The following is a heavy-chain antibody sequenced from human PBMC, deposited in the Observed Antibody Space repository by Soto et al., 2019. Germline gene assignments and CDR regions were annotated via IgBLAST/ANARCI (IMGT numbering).Heavy chain of an antibody. CDR2: ISFDDSNK. D-gene: IGHD3-10*01. Sequence: QVQLEESGGGIVQPGGSLRLSCVASGFSFGNHGMHWVRQARGKGLEWVALISFDDSNKKYADSVKGRFTISRDNSRNMLFLQMNSLRPDDTAVYYCVSTGPDWGQGTHVIVSS. J-gene: IGHJ4*02. V-gene: IGHV3-30*03. CDR3: VSTGPD. CDR1: GFSFGNHG.